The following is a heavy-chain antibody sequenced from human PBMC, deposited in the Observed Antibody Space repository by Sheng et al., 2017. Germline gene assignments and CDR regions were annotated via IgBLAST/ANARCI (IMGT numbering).Heavy chain of an antibody. V-gene: IGHV3-11*04. J-gene: IGHJ3*02. CDR1: GFTFSDYY. CDR3: ARRGNWGDDAFDI. CDR2: ISNSGSTI. D-gene: IGHD3-16*01. Sequence: QVQLVESGGGLVKPGGSLRLSCAASGFTFSDYYMNWIRQTPGKGLEWISCISNSGSTIYYADSLKGRFTISRDNAKNSLYLQMISLRAEDTAVYYCARRGNWGDDAFDIWGQGTLVTVSS.